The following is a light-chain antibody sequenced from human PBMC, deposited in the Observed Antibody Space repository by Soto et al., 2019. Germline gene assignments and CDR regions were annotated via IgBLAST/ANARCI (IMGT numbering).Light chain of an antibody. V-gene: IGKV3-20*01. CDR3: QQYGSTPPFT. J-gene: IGKJ3*01. Sequence: EIVLTQSPGTLSLSPGERATLSCRASQTVDSRYLAWYQQKPGQAPRLLIYGVSSRATGIPDRFRGSGSGTDFTLTISGLEPEDYAVYFCQQYGSTPPFTFGPGTNLDIK. CDR2: GVS. CDR1: QTVDSRY.